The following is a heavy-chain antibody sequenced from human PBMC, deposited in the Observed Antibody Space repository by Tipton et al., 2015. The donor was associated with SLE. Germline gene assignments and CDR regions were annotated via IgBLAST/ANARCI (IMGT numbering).Heavy chain of an antibody. CDR1: GYSMSNAYY. D-gene: IGHD1-26*01. V-gene: IGHV4-38-2*02. CDR2: IFHSGST. CDR3: ARLLSGSYQASRDYFFYMDV. J-gene: IGHJ6*03. Sequence: TLSLTCTVSGYSMSNAYYWGWIRQPPGKGLEWIGSIFHSGSTYFNPSLKSRVTISLDTSKNQFSPWLSSVTAADTAVYYCARLLSGSYQASRDYFFYMDVWGKGTTVAVSS.